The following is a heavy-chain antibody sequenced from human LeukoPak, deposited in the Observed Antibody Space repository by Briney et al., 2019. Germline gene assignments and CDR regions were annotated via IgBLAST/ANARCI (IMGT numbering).Heavy chain of an antibody. D-gene: IGHD6-19*01. J-gene: IGHJ4*02. CDR2: IRYDGSNK. CDR1: GFTFSSYG. V-gene: IGHV3-30*02. Sequence: PGGSLRLSCAASGFTFSSYGMHWVRQAPGKGLEWVAFIRYDGSNKYYADSVKGRFTISRDNSKNTLYLQMNSLRAEATALYYCARGAELFGAVAGAFDYWGQGTLVTVSS. CDR3: ARGAELFGAVAGAFDY.